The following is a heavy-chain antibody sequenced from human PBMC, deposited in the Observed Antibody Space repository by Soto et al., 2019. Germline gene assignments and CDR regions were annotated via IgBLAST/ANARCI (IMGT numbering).Heavy chain of an antibody. D-gene: IGHD3-10*01. Sequence: EVQLVESGGGLVQPGRSLRLSCAASGFTFDDYAMHWVRRAPGKGLEWVARISWNSDNIGYADSVKGRFTISRDNAKNSLYLQMNSLRAEDTALYYSAKGYFYGSGSYYDGGYWGQGTLVTVSS. CDR1: GFTFDDYA. CDR3: AKGYFYGSGSYYDGGY. J-gene: IGHJ4*02. CDR2: ISWNSDNI. V-gene: IGHV3-9*01.